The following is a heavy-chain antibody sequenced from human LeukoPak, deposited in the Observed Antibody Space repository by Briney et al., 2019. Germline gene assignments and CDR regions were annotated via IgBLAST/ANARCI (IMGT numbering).Heavy chain of an antibody. J-gene: IGHJ5*02. Sequence: GGSLRLSCAASGFTFSSYWMSWVRRAPGKGLEWVANIKQDGSEKFYVDSVKGRFTISRDNAKNSLYLQMNSLRAEDTAVYYCASLPGYSSGWYGWFDPWGQGTLVTVSS. D-gene: IGHD6-19*01. V-gene: IGHV3-7*03. CDR1: GFTFSSYW. CDR3: ASLPGYSSGWYGWFDP. CDR2: IKQDGSEK.